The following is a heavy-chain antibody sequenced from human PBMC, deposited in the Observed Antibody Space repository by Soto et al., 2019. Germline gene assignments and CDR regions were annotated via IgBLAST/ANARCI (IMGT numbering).Heavy chain of an antibody. CDR3: ARVPVAGTGSHYYYGMDV. CDR2: IIPIFGTA. V-gene: IGHV1-69*13. Sequence: SVKVSCKASGGTFSSYAISWVRQAPGQGLEWMGGIIPIFGTANYAQKFQGRVTITADESTSTAYMELSSLRSEDTAVYYCARVPVAGTGSHYYYGMDVWGQGTTVTVSS. J-gene: IGHJ6*02. CDR1: GGTFSSYA. D-gene: IGHD6-19*01.